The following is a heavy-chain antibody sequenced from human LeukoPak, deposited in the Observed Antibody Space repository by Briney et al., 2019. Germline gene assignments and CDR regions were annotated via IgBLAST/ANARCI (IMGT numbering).Heavy chain of an antibody. Sequence: GGSLRLSCAASGFTLSSYSMHWVRQVPGKGLEYVSAIAYNGGSTYYANSVEGRFTISRDNAKNSLYLQMNSLRAEDTAVYYCARGPNTDYGRRYYYYMDVWGKGTTVTVSS. V-gene: IGHV3-64*01. CDR3: ARGPNTDYGRRYYYYMDV. CDR2: IAYNGGST. J-gene: IGHJ6*03. CDR1: GFTLSSYS. D-gene: IGHD4-17*01.